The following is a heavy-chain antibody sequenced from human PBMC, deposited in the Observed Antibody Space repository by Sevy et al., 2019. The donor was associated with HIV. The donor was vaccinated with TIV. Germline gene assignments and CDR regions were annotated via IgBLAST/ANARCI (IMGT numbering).Heavy chain of an antibody. V-gene: IGHV3-7*02. Sequence: GGSLRLSCEASAINIRDYWMNWVRQAPGKGLEWVANINPDGSKIYYADSVKGRFTISRDYAKNSVFPQMTSLRAEDTAVYYCVRAIKLAASYWGQGMLVTVSS. J-gene: IGHJ4*02. CDR3: VRAIKLAASY. CDR2: INPDGSKI. CDR1: AINIRDYW. D-gene: IGHD2-15*01.